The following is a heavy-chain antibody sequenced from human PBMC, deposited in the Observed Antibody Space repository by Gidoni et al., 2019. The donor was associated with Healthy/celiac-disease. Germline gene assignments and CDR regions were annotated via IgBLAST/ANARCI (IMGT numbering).Heavy chain of an antibody. CDR3: AREPTYYYDSSGYYYDY. CDR2: IMSSSSTI. Sequence: EVQLVEAGGGWVQPGGSLRLSCAASGFTCSSSSMNWVRHAPGKGLEWFSYIMSSSSTIYYADSVKGRFTISRDNAKNSLYLQMNSLRDEDTAVYYCAREPTYYYDSSGYYYDYWGQGTLVTVSS. V-gene: IGHV3-48*02. CDR1: GFTCSSSS. D-gene: IGHD3-22*01. J-gene: IGHJ4*02.